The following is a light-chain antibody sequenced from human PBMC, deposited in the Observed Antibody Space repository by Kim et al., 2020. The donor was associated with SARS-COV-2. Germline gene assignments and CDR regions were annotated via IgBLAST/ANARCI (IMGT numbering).Light chain of an antibody. J-gene: IGLJ2*01. Sequence: GQAMTISCTGIGSDVRSHKFVSWYQRHQRTHPKLLIYERSTRPSGVSARFSGFKSGNTASLIISSLQADNEADYHCCSSAGTNILFFGGGTKVTVL. CDR2: ERS. CDR1: GSDVRSHKF. V-gene: IGLV2-23*01. CDR3: CSSAGTNILF.